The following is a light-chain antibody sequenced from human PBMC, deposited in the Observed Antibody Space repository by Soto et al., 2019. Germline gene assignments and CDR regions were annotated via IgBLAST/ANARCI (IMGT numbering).Light chain of an antibody. J-gene: IGKJ4*01. CDR2: KAS. Sequence: DLQMTQSPSTLSASVGDRATIXXRASQSISSWLAGDQQKPGRAPKIXSDKASSLESGGPSRFSGSGSVTEFTLTSSSLQPDDFATYYCQQYNNVTFTFGGGTKVEIK. CDR1: QSISSW. V-gene: IGKV1-5*03. CDR3: QQYNNVTFT.